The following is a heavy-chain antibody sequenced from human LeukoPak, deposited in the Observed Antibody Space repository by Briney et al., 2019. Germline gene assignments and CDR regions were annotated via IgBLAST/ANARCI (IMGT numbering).Heavy chain of an antibody. V-gene: IGHV4-39*07. Sequence: SETLSLTCTVSDGSISSSSYYWGWIRQPPGKGLEWIGSIYYSGSTYYNPSLKSRVTISVDTSKNQFSLKLSSVTAADTAVYYCARPKASEYYDFWSAPQPYMDVWGKGTTVTVSS. CDR2: IYYSGST. D-gene: IGHD3-3*01. J-gene: IGHJ6*03. CDR1: DGSISSSSYY. CDR3: ARPKASEYYDFWSAPQPYMDV.